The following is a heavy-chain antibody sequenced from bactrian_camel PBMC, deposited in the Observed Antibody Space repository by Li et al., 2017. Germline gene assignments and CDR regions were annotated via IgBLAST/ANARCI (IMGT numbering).Heavy chain of an antibody. D-gene: IGHD4*01. J-gene: IGHJ4*01. Sequence: HVQLVESGGGLVQPGGSLRLSCAASGFTFSSYAMYWVRQAPGKGLEWVSTINPGGGTTYYADSVKARITISRDNAKNTAYLQMNSLKPEDTAVYYCVRHGDYSDLGEGNYWGQGTQVTVS. CDR3: VRHGDYSDLGEGNY. CDR2: INPGGGTT. V-gene: IGHV3S1*01. CDR1: GFTFSSYA.